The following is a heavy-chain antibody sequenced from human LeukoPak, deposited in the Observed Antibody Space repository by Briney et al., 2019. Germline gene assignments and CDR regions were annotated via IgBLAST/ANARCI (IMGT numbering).Heavy chain of an antibody. CDR1: GGSFSGYY. V-gene: IGHV4-34*01. CDR3: AREPASRIAAAGTSWFDP. J-gene: IGHJ5*02. CDR2: INHSGST. Sequence: SETLSLTCAVYGGSFSGYYWSRIRQPPGKGLEWIGEINHSGSTNYNPSLKSRVTISVDTSKNQFSLKLSSVTAADTAVYYCAREPASRIAAAGTSWFDPWGQGTLVTVSS. D-gene: IGHD6-13*01.